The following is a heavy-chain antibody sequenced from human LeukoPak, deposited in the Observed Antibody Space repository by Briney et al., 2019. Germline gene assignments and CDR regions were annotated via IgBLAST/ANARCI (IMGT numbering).Heavy chain of an antibody. CDR3: ARGYYELDY. CDR2: ISGSGGST. CDR1: GFTFSNFP. D-gene: IGHD3-16*01. Sequence: PGGSLRLSCAASGFTFSNFPMSWVRQSPGKGLEWVSSISGSGGSTYYADSVKGRFTISRDNAENSLYLQMNSLRAEDTAVYYCARGYYELDYWGQGTLVTVSS. V-gene: IGHV3-23*01. J-gene: IGHJ4*02.